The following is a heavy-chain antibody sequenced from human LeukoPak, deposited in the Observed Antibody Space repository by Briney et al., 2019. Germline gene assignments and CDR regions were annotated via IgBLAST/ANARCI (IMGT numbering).Heavy chain of an antibody. V-gene: IGHV4-39*01. Sequence: SETLSLTCTVSGGSISSSTYYWGWIRQPPGKGLERIGTIYYSGSTYYNPSLKSRVTISVDTSKNQFSLKLRSVTASDTAVYYCARHDGIAAPHDYWGQGTLVTVSS. J-gene: IGHJ4*02. D-gene: IGHD6-13*01. CDR1: GGSISSSTYY. CDR2: IYYSGST. CDR3: ARHDGIAAPHDY.